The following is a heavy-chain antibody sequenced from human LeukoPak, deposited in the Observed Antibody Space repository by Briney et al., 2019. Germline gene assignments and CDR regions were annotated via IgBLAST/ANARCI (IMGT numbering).Heavy chain of an antibody. CDR3: ARHLGRRMVRGVIKAYDY. J-gene: IGHJ4*02. D-gene: IGHD3-10*01. Sequence: PSETLSLTCTVSGGSISSGSYYWSWLRQPAGKGLEWIGRIYTSGSTNYNPSLKSRVTISVDTSKNQFSLKLSSVTAADPAVYYCARHLGRRMVRGVIKAYDYWGQGTLVTVSS. CDR1: GGSISSGSYY. V-gene: IGHV4-61*02. CDR2: IYTSGST.